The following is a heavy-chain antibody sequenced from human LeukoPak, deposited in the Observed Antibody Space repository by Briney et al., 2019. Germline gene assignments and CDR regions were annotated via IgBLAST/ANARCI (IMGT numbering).Heavy chain of an antibody. Sequence: PSETLSLTCAVYGGSFSGYYWSWIRQPPGKGLEWIGEINHSGSTNYNPSLKSRVTISVDTSKNQFSLKLSSVTAADTAVYYCARGHSSSRHHFDYWGQGTLVTVSS. CDR1: GGSFSGYY. CDR2: INHSGST. J-gene: IGHJ4*02. D-gene: IGHD6-6*01. V-gene: IGHV4-34*01. CDR3: ARGHSSSRHHFDY.